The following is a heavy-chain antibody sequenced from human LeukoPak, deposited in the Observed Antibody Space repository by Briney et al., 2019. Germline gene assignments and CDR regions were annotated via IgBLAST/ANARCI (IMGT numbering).Heavy chain of an antibody. D-gene: IGHD2-21*02. CDR1: GLTFMNYG. CDR2: ICYDASNE. J-gene: IGHJ2*01. Sequence: GGSLRLSCAASGLTFMNYGMHWVRQAPGKGLEWVAYICYDASNEHYADSVKGRFTISRDNSKSMLSLQMNSLRPEDTAVYYCAEDLVVTGVRYFDLWGLGTVVIVSS. V-gene: IGHV3-30*02. CDR3: AEDLVVTGVRYFDL.